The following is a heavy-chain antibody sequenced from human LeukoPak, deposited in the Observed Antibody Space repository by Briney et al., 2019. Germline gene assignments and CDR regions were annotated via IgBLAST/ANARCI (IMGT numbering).Heavy chain of an antibody. CDR1: GYTFTGYY. D-gene: IGHD2-21*02. CDR3: AIPAYCGGDCYSNFDY. CDR2: INPNSGGT. Sequence: GASVKVSCTASGYTFTGYYMHWVRQAPGQGLEWMGRINPNSGGTNYAQKFQGRVTMTRDTSISTAYMGLSRLRSDDTAVYYCAIPAYCGGDCYSNFDYWGQGTLVTVSS. J-gene: IGHJ4*02. V-gene: IGHV1-2*06.